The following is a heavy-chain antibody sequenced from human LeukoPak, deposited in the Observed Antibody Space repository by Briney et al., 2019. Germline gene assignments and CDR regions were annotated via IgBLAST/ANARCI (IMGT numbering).Heavy chain of an antibody. CDR2: LSGSGEII. V-gene: IGHV3-11*04. CDR1: GFTFSDYY. Sequence: PGGSLRLSCAASGFTFSDYYMSWVRQAPGKGLEWVSFLSGSGEIIYYADSVKGRFTISRDNAKNSLYLQMNSLRVEDTAVYYCARDHNYAFDNWGQGTLVSVAS. D-gene: IGHD1-1*01. J-gene: IGHJ4*02. CDR3: ARDHNYAFDN.